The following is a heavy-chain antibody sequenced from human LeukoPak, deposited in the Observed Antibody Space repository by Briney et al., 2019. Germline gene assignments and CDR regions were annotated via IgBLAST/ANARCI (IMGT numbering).Heavy chain of an antibody. Sequence: SETLSLTCTVSGGSISSGSYYWSWIRQPAGKGLEWIGRIYTSGSTNYNPSLKSRVTISVDKSKNQFSLKLSSVTAADTAVYYCASTRELLPFDYWGQGTLVTVSS. CDR1: GGSISSGSYY. V-gene: IGHV4-61*02. J-gene: IGHJ4*02. D-gene: IGHD1-26*01. CDR2: IYTSGST. CDR3: ASTRELLPFDY.